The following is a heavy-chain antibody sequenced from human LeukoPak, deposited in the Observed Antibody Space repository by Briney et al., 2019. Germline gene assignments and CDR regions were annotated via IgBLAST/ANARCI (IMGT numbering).Heavy chain of an antibody. CDR1: GFTFSSYW. CDR2: ISNSGSTI. Sequence: PGGSLRLSCAASGFTFSSYWMNWVRQAPGKGLEWVSYISNSGSTIYYADSVRGRFTISRDNAKNSLYLQMNSLRAEDTAVYYCARRGIQLWPHDDYWGQGTLVTVSS. J-gene: IGHJ4*02. V-gene: IGHV3-48*04. CDR3: ARRGIQLWPHDDY. D-gene: IGHD5-18*01.